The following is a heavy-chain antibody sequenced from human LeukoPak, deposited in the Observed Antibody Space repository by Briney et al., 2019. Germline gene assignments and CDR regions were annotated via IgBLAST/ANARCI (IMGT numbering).Heavy chain of an antibody. CDR1: EFTFSSYN. J-gene: IGHJ4*02. Sequence: GGSLRLSCAASEFTFSSYNMNWVRQAPGKGLEWVSSISSFSSYIYYADSVKGRFTISRDNAKNSLYLQMSSLRAEDTAVYYCAKGVVVAPDVTPFDYWGQGTLVTVSS. CDR2: ISSFSSYI. V-gene: IGHV3-21*04. CDR3: AKGVVVAPDVTPFDY. D-gene: IGHD2-2*01.